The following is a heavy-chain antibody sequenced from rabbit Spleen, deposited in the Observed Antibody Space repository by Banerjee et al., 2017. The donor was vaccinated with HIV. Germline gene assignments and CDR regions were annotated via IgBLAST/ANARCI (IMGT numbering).Heavy chain of an antibody. CDR1: GLDFSSDYW. J-gene: IGHJ4*01. CDR3: ARDLLGVIGWNFYL. D-gene: IGHD1-1*01. CDR2: IDVVRSGTAT. Sequence: QEQLVESGGGLVKPGTSLTLTCTASGLDFSSDYWICWVRQAPGKGLEWIACIDVVRSGTATYYANWAKGRFTISRTSSTTVTLRMTSLTAADRATYFCARDLLGVIGWNFYLWGPGTLVTVS. V-gene: IGHV1S45*01.